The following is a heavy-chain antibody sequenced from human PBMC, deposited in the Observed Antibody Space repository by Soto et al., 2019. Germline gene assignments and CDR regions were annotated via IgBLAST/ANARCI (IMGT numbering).Heavy chain of an antibody. V-gene: IGHV3-30-3*01. J-gene: IGHJ4*02. CDR1: GFTFSSYA. Sequence: QVQLVESGGGVVQPGRSLRLSCAASGFTFSSYAMHWVRQAPGKGLEWVAVISYDGSNKYYADSVKGRFTISRDNSKNALYLQMNSLRAEDTAVYSCARDYDFWSGPDYGGQGALVTVSS. CDR2: ISYDGSNK. D-gene: IGHD3-3*01. CDR3: ARDYDFWSGPDY.